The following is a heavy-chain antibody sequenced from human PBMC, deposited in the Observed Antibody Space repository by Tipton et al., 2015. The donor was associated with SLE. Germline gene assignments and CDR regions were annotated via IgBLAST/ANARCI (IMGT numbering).Heavy chain of an antibody. Sequence: TLSLTCTVSGGSISSGSYYWSWIRQPAGKGLEWIGSIYTSGSTNYNPSLKSRVTISVDTSKNQFSLKLSSVTAADTAVYYCARAMWSSSWFYYFDYWGQGTLVTVSS. CDR1: GGSISSGSYY. D-gene: IGHD6-13*01. CDR2: IYTSGST. J-gene: IGHJ4*02. V-gene: IGHV4-61*02. CDR3: ARAMWSSSWFYYFDY.